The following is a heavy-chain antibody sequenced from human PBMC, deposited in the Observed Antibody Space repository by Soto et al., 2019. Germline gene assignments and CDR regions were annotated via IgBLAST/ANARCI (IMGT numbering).Heavy chain of an antibody. CDR2: TIPVFDAP. D-gene: IGHD3-10*01. Sequence: QVQLEQSGAEVKKPGSSVKVSCKASGGTLNDHGVSWLRQAPGQGLEWVGGTIPVFDAPKYAQKFQGRVTIAADKSTNIASMELSSLRSEDTAFYYCARGVYGSGNYYTGPSAFDIWGQGTMVIVSS. CDR3: ARGVYGSGNYYTGPSAFDI. J-gene: IGHJ3*02. CDR1: GGTLNDHG. V-gene: IGHV1-69*06.